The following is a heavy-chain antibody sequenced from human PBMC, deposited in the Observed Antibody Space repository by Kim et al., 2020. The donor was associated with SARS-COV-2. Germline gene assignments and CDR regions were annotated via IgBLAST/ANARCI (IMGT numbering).Heavy chain of an antibody. CDR3: ARCYDFLSGDEYGMDV. D-gene: IGHD3-3*01. J-gene: IGHJ6*02. Sequence: QKFKDRVTMTRDTSSSIAYMELSRLTSDDTAVYYCARCYDFLSGDEYGMDVWGQGTRVTVSS. V-gene: IGHV1-2*02.